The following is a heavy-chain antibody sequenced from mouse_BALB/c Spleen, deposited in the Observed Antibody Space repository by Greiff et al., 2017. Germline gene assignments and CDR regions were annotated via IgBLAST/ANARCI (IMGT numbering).Heavy chain of an antibody. CDR2: ISSGGSYT. CDR3: ARQYGNYEYWYFDV. V-gene: IGHV5-6*02. D-gene: IGHD2-10*02. CDR1: GFTFSSYG. J-gene: IGHJ1*01. Sequence: EVKLEESGGDLVKPGGSLKLSCAASGFTFSSYGMSWVRQTPDKRLEWVATISSGGSYTYYPDSVKGRFTISRDNAKNTLYLQMSSLKSEDTAMYYCARQYGNYEYWYFDVWGAGTTVTVSS.